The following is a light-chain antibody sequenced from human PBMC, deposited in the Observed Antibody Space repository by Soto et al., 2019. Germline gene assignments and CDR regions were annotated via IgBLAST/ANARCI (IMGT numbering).Light chain of an antibody. Sequence: QSVLTQPASVSGSPGQSITISCTGTSSDVGGYNYVSWYQQHPGKAPKLIIYEVTHRPSGVSSRFYGSRSGNTASLTISGLHAEDEADYYCKSRTTRNTLVFGGGTKLTVL. CDR3: KSRTTRNTLV. V-gene: IGLV2-14*01. CDR2: EVT. CDR1: SSDVGGYNY. J-gene: IGLJ3*02.